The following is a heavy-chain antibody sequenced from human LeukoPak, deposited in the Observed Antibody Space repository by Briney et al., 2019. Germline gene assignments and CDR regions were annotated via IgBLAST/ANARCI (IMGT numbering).Heavy chain of an antibody. CDR1: GYTFTSYA. CDR3: ARGPTVTTFSHYYGMDV. J-gene: IGHJ6*02. V-gene: IGHV1-3*01. Sequence: GASVKVSCKASGYTFTSYAMHWVRQAPGQRLEWMGWINAGNGNTKYSQKFQGRVTITRDTSASTAYMELSSLRSEDTAVYYCARGPTVTTFSHYYGMDVWGQGTTVTVSS. D-gene: IGHD4-17*01. CDR2: INAGNGNT.